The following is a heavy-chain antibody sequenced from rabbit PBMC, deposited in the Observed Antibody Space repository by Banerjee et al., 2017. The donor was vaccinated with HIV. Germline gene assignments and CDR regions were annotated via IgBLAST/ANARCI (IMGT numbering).Heavy chain of an antibody. CDR1: GFSLSNNYW. V-gene: IGHV1S40*01. CDR3: AREDADSGNTNF. D-gene: IGHD4-2*01. CDR2: IYGGSSDSA. J-gene: IGHJ4*01. Sequence: QSLEESGGDLVKPGASLTLTCTASGFSLSNNYWICWVRQAPGKGLEWIACIYGGSSDSAYYASWAKGRFTISKTSSTAVTLQMTSLTAADTATYFCAREDADSGNTNFWGPGTLVTVS.